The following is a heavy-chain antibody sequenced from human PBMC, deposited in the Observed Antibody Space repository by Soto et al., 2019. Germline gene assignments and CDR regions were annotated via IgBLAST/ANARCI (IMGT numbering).Heavy chain of an antibody. CDR2: IYPGDSDT. CDR1: GYSFTSYW. J-gene: IGHJ4*02. D-gene: IGHD6-19*01. Sequence: GESLKISCKASGYSFTSYWIGWVRQMPGNGLECMGIIYPGDSDTRYSPSFQGQVTISADKSINTAYLQWSSLKASDTAMYYCARPFDTSGWHDYWGQGTLVTVSS. V-gene: IGHV5-51*01. CDR3: ARPFDTSGWHDY.